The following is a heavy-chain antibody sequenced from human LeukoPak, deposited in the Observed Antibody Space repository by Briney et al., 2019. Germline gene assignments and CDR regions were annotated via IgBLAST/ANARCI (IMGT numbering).Heavy chain of an antibody. CDR3: ASRTHITDY. Sequence: SETLSLTCAVSGGSISSGGYSWSWIRQPPGKGLEWIGYIYHSGSTYYNPSFKSRVTMSVGRSKNHFSLNLTSVTAADTAVYYCASRTHITDYWGRGTLVTVSS. CDR2: IYHSGST. J-gene: IGHJ4*02. D-gene: IGHD2-21*01. V-gene: IGHV4-30-2*01. CDR1: GGSISSGGYS.